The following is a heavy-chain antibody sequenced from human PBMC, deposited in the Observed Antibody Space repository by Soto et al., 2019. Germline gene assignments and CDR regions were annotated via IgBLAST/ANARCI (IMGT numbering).Heavy chain of an antibody. CDR1: GFTFSSYA. J-gene: IGHJ6*02. Sequence: SGGSLRLSCAASGFTFSSYAMSWVRQAPGKGLEWVSAISGSGGSTYHGDSVKGRFTISRDHSKNTLYLQMNSLRAEDTAVYYWAKTRFDDILTGYYMAPYYYGMDVWGQGTTVTVSS. CDR2: ISGSGGST. CDR3: AKTRFDDILTGYYMAPYYYGMDV. D-gene: IGHD3-9*01. V-gene: IGHV3-23*01.